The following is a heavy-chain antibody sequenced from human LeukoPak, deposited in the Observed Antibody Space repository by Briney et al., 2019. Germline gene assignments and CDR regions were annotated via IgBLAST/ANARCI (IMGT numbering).Heavy chain of an antibody. CDR2: ISSSGSTI. J-gene: IGHJ4*02. V-gene: IGHV3-48*03. D-gene: IGHD3-22*01. CDR1: GFTFSSCE. Sequence: GGSLRLSCAASGFTFSSCEMNWVRQAPGKGLEWVSYISSSGSTIYYADSVKGRFTISRDSAENSLYLQMNSLRAEDTAVYYCALGVVVISGYYFDYWGQGTLVTVSS. CDR3: ALGVVVISGYYFDY.